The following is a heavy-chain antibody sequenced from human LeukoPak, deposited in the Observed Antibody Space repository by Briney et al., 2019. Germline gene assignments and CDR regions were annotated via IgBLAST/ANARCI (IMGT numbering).Heavy chain of an antibody. D-gene: IGHD1-7*01. J-gene: IGHJ6*03. CDR3: ARDRNWNYRGDYYYYMDV. CDR2: INHSGST. Sequence: SETLSLTCTVSGGSISSSPYFWGWIRQPPGKGLEWIGEINHSGSTNYNPSLKSRVTISVDTSKNQFSLKLSSVTAADTAVYYCARDRNWNYRGDYYYYMDVWGKGTTVTVSS. V-gene: IGHV4-39*07. CDR1: GGSISSSPYF.